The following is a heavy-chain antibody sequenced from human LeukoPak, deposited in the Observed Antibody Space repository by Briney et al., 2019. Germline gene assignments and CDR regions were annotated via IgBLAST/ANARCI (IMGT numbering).Heavy chain of an antibody. CDR3: ARYCNGDTCDGALDL. Sequence: GGSLRLSCAASGFTFNNYWIHWVRQVPGKDLVWVSRIDGDASRTNYADSVKGRFTISRDNVKNMVYLQMSSLTVEDTAVYYCARYCNGDTCDGALDLWGQGTLVTVSS. V-gene: IGHV3-74*01. CDR1: GFTFNNYW. J-gene: IGHJ3*01. CDR2: IDGDASRT. D-gene: IGHD2-15*01.